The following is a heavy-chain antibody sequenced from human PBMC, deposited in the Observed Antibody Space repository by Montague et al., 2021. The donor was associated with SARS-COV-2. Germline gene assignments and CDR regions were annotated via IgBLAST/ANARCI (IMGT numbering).Heavy chain of an antibody. CDR2: ISYDGSNK. D-gene: IGHD3-10*01. CDR1: GFTFSSYS. CDR3: ASSLVWFEIDY. J-gene: IGHJ4*02. Sequence: SLRLSCAASGFTFSSYSMHWVRQAPGKGLEWVAFISYDGSNKYYADSVKGRFTISRDNSKNTLYLQMNSLRAEDTAVYYCASSLVWFEIDYWGQGTLVTVSS. V-gene: IGHV3-30*04.